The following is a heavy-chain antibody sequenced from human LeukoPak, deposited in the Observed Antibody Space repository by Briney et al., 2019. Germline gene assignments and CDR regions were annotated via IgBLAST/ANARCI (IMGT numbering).Heavy chain of an antibody. J-gene: IGHJ4*02. CDR3: ARVGDWNDLVY. Sequence: PWETLSLTCSVSGGSISSYYWSWIRQTPGKGLEWIGYILYSGTTTNYNPSLKSRVTISVDTSKNQFSLKLSSVTAADTAVYYCARVGDWNDLVYWGQGTLVTVSS. V-gene: IGHV4-59*01. CDR1: GGSISSYY. CDR2: ILYSGTTT. D-gene: IGHD1-1*01.